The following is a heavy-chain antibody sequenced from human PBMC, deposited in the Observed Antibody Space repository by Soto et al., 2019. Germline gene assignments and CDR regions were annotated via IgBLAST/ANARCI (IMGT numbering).Heavy chain of an antibody. CDR1: GGSFSGYY. D-gene: IGHD3-22*01. CDR3: SRRAYYYSFF. V-gene: IGHV4-34*01. Sequence: SETLSLTCAVYGGSFSGYYWSWIRQPPGKGLEWIGAINDSGSTNYNPCLESRVTISVDTSKNQFSLTLSSVTAADTAVYYYSRRAYYYSFFWGHGILVTSPQ. J-gene: IGHJ4*01. CDR2: INDSGST.